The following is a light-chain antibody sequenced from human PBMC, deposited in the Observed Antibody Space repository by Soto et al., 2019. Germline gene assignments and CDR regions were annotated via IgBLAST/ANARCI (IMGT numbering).Light chain of an antibody. V-gene: IGLV3-21*04. J-gene: IGLJ1*01. CDR2: SDS. CDR1: NIGSKS. CDR3: QVWDSISDHYV. Sequence: SYELTQPPSVSVAPGKTARITCGGNNIGSKSVHWYQQKPGQAPVLVIYSDSDRPSGIPERFSGSNSGNTATLTISRVEAGDEADYYCQVWDSISDHYVFATGTKLTVL.